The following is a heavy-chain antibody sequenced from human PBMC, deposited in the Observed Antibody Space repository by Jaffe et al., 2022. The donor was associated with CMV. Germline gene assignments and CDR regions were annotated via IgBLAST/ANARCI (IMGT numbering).Heavy chain of an antibody. J-gene: IGHJ4*02. CDR3: ASQGYRSGWSAIDY. Sequence: QVQLVESGGGLVKPGGSLRLSCAASGFTINDYFMSWIRQAPGKGLEWVSYISTTDSRKYYADAVKGRFTISRDNAKNSVYLQMDSLRAEDTAVYYCASQGYRSGWSAIDYWGRGTLVTVSS. CDR2: ISTTDSRK. CDR1: GFTINDYF. D-gene: IGHD6-19*01. V-gene: IGHV3-11*01.